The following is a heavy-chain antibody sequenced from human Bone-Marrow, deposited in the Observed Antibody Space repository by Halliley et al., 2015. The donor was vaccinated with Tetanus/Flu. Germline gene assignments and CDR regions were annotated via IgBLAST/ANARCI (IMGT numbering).Heavy chain of an antibody. CDR2: IDSGGPT. V-gene: IGHV3-53*01. D-gene: IGHD3-16*01. CDR3: ARRPLGGRGMDV. J-gene: IGHJ6*02. Sequence: IDSGGPTYYADSVKGRFTLSRDDSKNTVSLQMNSLRAEDTAVYYCARRPLGGRGMDVWGQGPTVTVSS.